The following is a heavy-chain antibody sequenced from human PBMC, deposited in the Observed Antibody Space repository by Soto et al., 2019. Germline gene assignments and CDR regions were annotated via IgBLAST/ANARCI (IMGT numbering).Heavy chain of an antibody. D-gene: IGHD2-15*01. CDR2: ISAYNGKT. V-gene: IGHV1-18*01. CDR3: GRRRGRRPLGYCSGGSCCPEDSFDP. Sequence: GASVKVSCKASGYTFTSYGISWVRQAPGQGLEWMGWISAYNGKTKYAQKLQGRVTMTTDTSTSTAYMELRSLTSEDTAVYYCGRRRGRRPLGYCSGGSCCPEDSFDPWGQGTLVTVSS. CDR1: GYTFTSYG. J-gene: IGHJ5*02.